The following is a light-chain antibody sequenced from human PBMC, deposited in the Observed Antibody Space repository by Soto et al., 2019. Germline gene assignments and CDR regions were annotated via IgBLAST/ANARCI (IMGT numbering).Light chain of an antibody. Sequence: QSALTQPASVSGSPGQSITISCTGTSSDAGGYNYVSWYQQQPGKAPKFMIYDVSNRPSGVSNRFSGSKSGNTASLTISGLQAEDEADYYCSSYTTSNTRQIVFGTGTKVTVL. J-gene: IGLJ1*01. V-gene: IGLV2-14*01. CDR1: SSDAGGYNY. CDR3: SSYTTSNTRQIV. CDR2: DVS.